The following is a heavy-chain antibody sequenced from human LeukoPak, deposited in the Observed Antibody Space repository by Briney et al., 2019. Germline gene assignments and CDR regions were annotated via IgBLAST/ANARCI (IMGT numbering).Heavy chain of an antibody. CDR3: VRVGSVAGSDYLDY. V-gene: IGHV3-72*01. Sequence: GGSLSLSCVVSGFTFSDHFLDWVRQAPGKGLEWVGRSRNKAKSYTTEYAASVKGRFTISRDDSKNSLYLQMNSLKTEETAVYYCVRVGSVAGSDYLDYWGQGTLVTVSS. J-gene: IGHJ4*02. D-gene: IGHD6-19*01. CDR2: SRNKAKSYTT. CDR1: GFTFSDHF.